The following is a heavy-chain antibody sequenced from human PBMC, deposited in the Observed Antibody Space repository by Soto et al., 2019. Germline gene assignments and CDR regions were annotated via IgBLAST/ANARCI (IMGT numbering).Heavy chain of an antibody. V-gene: IGHV3-23*01. Sequence: EVQLLESGGGLVQPGGSLRLSCAASGFPFSTYPMIWFRQAPGKGLEWVSAITGSGGSTYNADSVKGRFTISRDNYKNRQYVQMNSLRADDRAVYYCAKGSCASRPYYFDYWGQGTLVTVSS. CDR1: GFPFSTYP. J-gene: IGHJ4*02. CDR3: AKGSCASRPYYFDY. CDR2: ITGSGGST. D-gene: IGHD3-16*01.